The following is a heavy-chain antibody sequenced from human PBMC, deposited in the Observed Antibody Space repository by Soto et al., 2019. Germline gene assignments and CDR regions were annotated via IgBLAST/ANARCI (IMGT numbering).Heavy chain of an antibody. V-gene: IGHV4-30-2*01. CDR2: IYHSGST. CDR3: ARGVGVKGLGVRFDP. D-gene: IGHD2-15*01. J-gene: IGHJ5*02. CDR1: GGSISSGGYS. Sequence: QLQLQESGSGLVKPSQTLSLTCAVSGGSISSGGYSWSWIRQPPGKGLEWIGYIYHSGSTYYNPSLQSRVTISVDRSKNQFSLKLSSVTAADTAVYYSARGVGVKGLGVRFDPWGQGTLVTVSS.